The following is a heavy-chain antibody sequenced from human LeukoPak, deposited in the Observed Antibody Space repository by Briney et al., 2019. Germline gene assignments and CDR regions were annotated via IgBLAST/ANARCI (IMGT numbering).Heavy chain of an antibody. J-gene: IGHJ6*03. D-gene: IGHD2-15*01. V-gene: IGHV3-30*04. CDR2: ISYDGSNK. CDR3: ARTYSAAYYYYYYYMDV. CDR1: GFTFSSYA. Sequence: GGSLRLSCAASGFTFSSYAMHWVRQAPGKGLEWVAVISYDGSNKYYADSVKGRFTISRDNSKNTLYLQMNSLRAEDTAVYYCARTYSAAYYYYYYYMDVWGKGTTVTISS.